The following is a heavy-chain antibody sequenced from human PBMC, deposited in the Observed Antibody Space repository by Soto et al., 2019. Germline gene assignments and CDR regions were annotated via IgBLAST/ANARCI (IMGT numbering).Heavy chain of an antibody. CDR1: GFPFSTYA. J-gene: IGHJ2*01. D-gene: IGHD5-18*01. Sequence: EVQLLESGGDLVQPGGSLRLSCAASGFPFSTYAMSWVRQAPGKGLEWVSIITNTGDNTHYTEPVKGRFTISRDNSKNTLYLQMNSLRAEDTAVYYCAKEGRNSYGYDLWGQGILVTVSS. CDR2: ITNTGDNT. CDR3: AKEGRNSYGYDL. V-gene: IGHV3-23*01.